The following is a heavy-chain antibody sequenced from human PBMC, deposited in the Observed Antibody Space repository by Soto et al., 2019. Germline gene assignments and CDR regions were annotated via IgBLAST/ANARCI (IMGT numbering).Heavy chain of an antibody. CDR2: ISYDGSNK. Sequence: QVQLVESGGGVVQAGRSLRLSCAASGFTFSSYGMHWVRQAPGKGLEWVAVISYDGSNKYYADSVKGRFNISRDNSKNPLYLQMNSLRAEDTAVYYCAKVILEWLHTYYYYGMDVWGQGTTVTVSS. D-gene: IGHD3-3*01. CDR1: GFTFSSYG. J-gene: IGHJ6*02. V-gene: IGHV3-30*18. CDR3: AKVILEWLHTYYYYGMDV.